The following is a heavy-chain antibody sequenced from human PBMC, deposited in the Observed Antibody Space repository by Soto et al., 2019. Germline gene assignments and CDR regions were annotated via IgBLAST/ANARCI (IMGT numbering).Heavy chain of an antibody. CDR3: ARDSGAKLSSS. Sequence: SVKVSFKASGGTFSSYRFNWVRQARGQGLEWLGGIVPIYRTADYAQKFQGRVTITADESTRTVYMELSSLKSQDTALYYCARDSGAKLSSSWGQGTLVTVSS. V-gene: IGHV1-69*13. J-gene: IGHJ4*02. CDR2: IVPIYRTA. CDR1: GGTFSSYR. D-gene: IGHD6-13*01.